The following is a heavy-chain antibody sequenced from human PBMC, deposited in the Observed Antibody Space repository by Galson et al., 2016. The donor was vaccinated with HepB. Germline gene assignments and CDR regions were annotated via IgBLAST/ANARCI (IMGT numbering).Heavy chain of an antibody. D-gene: IGHD6-19*01. CDR3: ARGSGWLLDR. J-gene: IGHJ5*02. V-gene: IGHV2-5*02. CDR2: IYWDDNE. Sequence: PALVKPPQTLTLTCTFSGFSLSTSAVGVGWIRQAPGKAPEWLASIYWDDNEHYSPSLESRLTITKDTSKNQVVLTMTNMDPVDTGTYYCARGSGWLLDRWGQGTLVTVSS. CDR1: GFSLSTSAVG.